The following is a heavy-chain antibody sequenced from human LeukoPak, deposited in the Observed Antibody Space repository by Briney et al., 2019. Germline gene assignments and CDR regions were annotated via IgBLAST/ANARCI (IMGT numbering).Heavy chain of an antibody. CDR1: GFTFSSYA. J-gene: IGHJ6*02. D-gene: IGHD3-22*01. CDR3: AKFLTMIVVVKTSYYYYGMDV. CDR2: ISGSGGST. Sequence: PGGSLRLSCAASGFTFSSYAMSWVRQAPGKGLEWVSAISGSGGSTYYADSVKGRFTISRDNSKNTLYLQMNSLRAEDTAVYYCAKFLTMIVVVKTSYYYYGMDVWGQGTTVTVSS. V-gene: IGHV3-23*01.